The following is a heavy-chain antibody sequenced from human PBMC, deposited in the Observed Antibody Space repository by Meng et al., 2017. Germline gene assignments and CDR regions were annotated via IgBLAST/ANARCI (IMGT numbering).Heavy chain of an antibody. CDR2: ISSSSSYI. CDR3: ARDPDDFWSGYLDY. CDR1: GFTFSSYA. Sequence: GESLKISCAASGFTFSSYAMTWVRQTEVKGLEWVSSISSSSSYIYYADSVKGRFTISRDNAKNSLYLQMNSLRAEDTAVYYCARDPDDFWSGYLDYWGQGTLVTVSS. J-gene: IGHJ4*02. D-gene: IGHD3-3*01. V-gene: IGHV3-21*01.